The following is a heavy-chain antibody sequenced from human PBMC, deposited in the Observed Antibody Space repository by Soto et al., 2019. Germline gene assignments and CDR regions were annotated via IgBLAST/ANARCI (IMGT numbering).Heavy chain of an antibody. Sequence: EVQLVESGGGLVQPGGSLRLSCAASGFTFSTYWMYWVRQAPGKGLVWVSRTNSDGRDTSDADAVKGRFTISRYNAKNTLYLQMNSLRAEATVVYYCAKDCGWYLFAYWGQGTLVTVSS. CDR2: TNSDGRDT. J-gene: IGHJ4*02. V-gene: IGHV3-74*01. CDR1: GFTFSTYW. D-gene: IGHD6-19*01. CDR3: AKDCGWYLFAY.